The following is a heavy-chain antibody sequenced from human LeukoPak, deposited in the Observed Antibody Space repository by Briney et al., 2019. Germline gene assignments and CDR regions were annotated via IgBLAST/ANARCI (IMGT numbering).Heavy chain of an antibody. Sequence: SQTLSLTCTVSGGSISSGGYYWSWIRQHPGKGLEWIGYIYYSGSTYYNPSLKSRVTISVDTSKNQFSLKLSSVTAADTAVYYCARAPPSCSSTSCPFDYWGQGTLVTVSS. CDR1: GGSISSGGYY. D-gene: IGHD2-2*01. CDR3: ARAPPSCSSTSCPFDY. CDR2: IYYSGST. V-gene: IGHV4-31*03. J-gene: IGHJ4*02.